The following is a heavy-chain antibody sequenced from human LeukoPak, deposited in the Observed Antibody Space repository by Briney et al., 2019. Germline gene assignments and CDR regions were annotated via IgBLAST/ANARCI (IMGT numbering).Heavy chain of an antibody. D-gene: IGHD3-16*02. Sequence: GASVKVSCKASGYTFTGYYMHWVRQAPGQGLEWMGWINPNSGGTNYAQKFQGRVTMTRDTSISTAYMELSRLRSDDTAVYYCARGKRFGGVIVMSDYWGQGTLVTVSS. J-gene: IGHJ4*02. CDR1: GYTFTGYY. CDR2: INPNSGGT. CDR3: ARGKRFGGVIVMSDY. V-gene: IGHV1-2*02.